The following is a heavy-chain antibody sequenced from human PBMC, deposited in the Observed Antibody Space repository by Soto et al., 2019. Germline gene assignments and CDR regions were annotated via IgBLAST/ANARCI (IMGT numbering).Heavy chain of an antibody. CDR1: GFTFSSHA. Sequence: PGGSLRLSCAASGFTFSSHAMNWVRQAPGKGLEWVSGMSGGAVHIHYADSVKGRFTISRDNSQNRLYMQMNSQRSEDTAVYYCARAAGKYSSSSTCYSDNWGQQTLVTISS. CDR3: ARAAGKYSSSSTCYSDN. V-gene: IGHV3-23*01. D-gene: IGHD2-2*01. J-gene: IGHJ4*01. CDR2: MSGGAVHI.